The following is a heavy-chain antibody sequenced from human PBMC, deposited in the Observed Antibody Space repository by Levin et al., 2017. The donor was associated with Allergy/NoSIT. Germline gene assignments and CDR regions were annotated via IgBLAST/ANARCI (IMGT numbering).Heavy chain of an antibody. CDR3: ARDSYDFWSGYYTGYYYYMDV. CDR1: GYTFTSYG. Sequence: GGSLRLSCKASGYTFTSYGISWVRQAPGQGLEWMGWISAYNGNTNYAQKLQGRVTMTTDTSTSTAYMELRSLRSDDTAVYYCARDSYDFWSGYYTGYYYYMDVWGKGTTVTVSS. D-gene: IGHD3-3*01. V-gene: IGHV1-18*01. CDR2: ISAYNGNT. J-gene: IGHJ6*03.